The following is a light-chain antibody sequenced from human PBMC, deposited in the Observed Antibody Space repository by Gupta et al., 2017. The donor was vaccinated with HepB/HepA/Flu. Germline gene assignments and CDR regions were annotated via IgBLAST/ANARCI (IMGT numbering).Light chain of an antibody. V-gene: IGKV1-39*01. CDR2: VAS. J-gene: IGKJ4*01. CDR3: QQSYYIPLT. CDR1: QSVSRY. Sequence: IQMTQSQSSLSASVGDRVTITCRASQSVSRYLNWYQQKPGEVPKLLIYVASNLQSGVPSRFSGSGSGTDFTFTISSLQPEDYATYYCQQSYYIPLTFGGGTRVEIK.